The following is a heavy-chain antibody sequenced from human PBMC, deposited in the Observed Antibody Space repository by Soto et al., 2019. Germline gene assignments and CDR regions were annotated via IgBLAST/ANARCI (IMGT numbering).Heavy chain of an antibody. J-gene: IGHJ6*02. Sequence: EVQLVESGGGLVQPGRSLRLSCAASGFTFDDYAMHWVRQAPGKGLEWVSGISWNSGSIGYADSVKGRFTISRDNAKNSLYLQMNSRRAEDTALYYCAKDIYGWGRGEGMDVWGQGTTVTVSS. D-gene: IGHD3-10*01. V-gene: IGHV3-9*01. CDR1: GFTFDDYA. CDR2: ISWNSGSI. CDR3: AKDIYGWGRGEGMDV.